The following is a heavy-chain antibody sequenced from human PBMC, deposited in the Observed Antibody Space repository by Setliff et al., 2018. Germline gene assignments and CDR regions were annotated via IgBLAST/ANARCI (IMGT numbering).Heavy chain of an antibody. CDR1: GATFRSYG. D-gene: IGHD3-22*01. CDR3: VREGVDSRSSTDYRYYMDV. J-gene: IGHJ6*03. CDR2: TIPMFGTT. Sequence: VKVSCKASGATFRSYGISWVRQAPGQGLEWMGGTIPMFGTTEYAQKFQGRLTIITDESTNTAFMQLSSLRPDDTAVYYCVREGVDSRSSTDYRYYMDVWGKGT. V-gene: IGHV1-69*05.